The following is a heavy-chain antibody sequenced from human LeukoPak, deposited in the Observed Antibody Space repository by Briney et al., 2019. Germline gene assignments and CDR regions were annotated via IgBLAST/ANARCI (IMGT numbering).Heavy chain of an antibody. CDR2: IIPILGIA. J-gene: IGHJ4*02. CDR1: GGTFSSYA. CDR3: AGGIQLWSPIDY. D-gene: IGHD5-18*01. Sequence: ASVKVSCKASGGTFSSYAISWVRQAPGQGLEWMGRIIPILGIANYAQKLQGRVTITADKSTSTAYMELSSLRSEDTAVYYCAGGIQLWSPIDYWGQGTLVTVSS. V-gene: IGHV1-69*04.